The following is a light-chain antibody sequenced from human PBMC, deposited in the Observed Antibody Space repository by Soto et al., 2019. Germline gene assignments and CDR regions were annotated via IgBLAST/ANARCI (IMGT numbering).Light chain of an antibody. Sequence: QSVLAQPSSVSGSPGQSITISCTGTSTDVGGYNYVSWYQHHPGKGPKLIIYEVNNRPSGVSDRFSGSKSGNKASLTISNLEAEDESDYYCGSYTSTATPFVFGTGTNVAV. V-gene: IGLV2-14*01. J-gene: IGLJ1*01. CDR2: EVN. CDR3: GSYTSTATPFV. CDR1: STDVGGYNY.